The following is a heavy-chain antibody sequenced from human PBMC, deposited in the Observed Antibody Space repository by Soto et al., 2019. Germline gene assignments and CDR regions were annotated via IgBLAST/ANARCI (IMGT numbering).Heavy chain of an antibody. CDR1: GGTFRNYP. Sequence: QVQLVQSGTEVKKPGSSVKVSCKASGGTFRNYPINWVRHAPGQGLEWMGSIFPLTDIPDYAQDFQARLTISADKSTSTAYMELSSLTSDDTAMYFGARGPLVVLNYFESWGQGTLVTVSS. CDR2: IFPLTDIP. CDR3: ARGPLVVLNYFES. J-gene: IGHJ4*02. V-gene: IGHV1-69*02.